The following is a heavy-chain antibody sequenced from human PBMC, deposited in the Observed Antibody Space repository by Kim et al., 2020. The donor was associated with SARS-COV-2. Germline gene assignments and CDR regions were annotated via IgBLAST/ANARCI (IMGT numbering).Heavy chain of an antibody. J-gene: IGHJ4*02. CDR1: GGTFGTYT. CDR3: AKKEIVGPLDY. V-gene: IGHV1-69*13. CDR2: IIPIFGTP. Sequence: SVKVSCKASGGTFGTYTITWVRQAPGQGLEWMGGIIPIFGTPDYAQNFQGRVTISADESTTTAYMELSSLRSEDTAVYYCAKKEIVGPLDYWGRGTLVTVSS. D-gene: IGHD2-15*01.